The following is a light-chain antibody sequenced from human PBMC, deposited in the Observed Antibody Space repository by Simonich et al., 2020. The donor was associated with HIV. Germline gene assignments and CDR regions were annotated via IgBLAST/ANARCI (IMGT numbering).Light chain of an antibody. CDR3: CSYAGSSTVV. CDR2: DVS. CDR1: SSDVGCYKY. Sequence: QSALTQPASVYGSPGQSITISCTGTSSDVGCYKYVSWYQQHPDKAPKLMIYDVSKRPSGVSNRFSGSKSGNTASLTISGLQAEDEADYYCCSYAGSSTVVFGGGTKLTVL. V-gene: IGLV2-23*02. J-gene: IGLJ2*01.